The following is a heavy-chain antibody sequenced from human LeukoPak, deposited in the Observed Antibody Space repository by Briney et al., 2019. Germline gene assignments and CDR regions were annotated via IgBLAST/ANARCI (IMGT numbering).Heavy chain of an antibody. CDR3: TRPGGNSAY. D-gene: IGHD4-23*01. V-gene: IGHV3-73*01. CDR1: GFTFSGSA. CDR2: IRSKANSYAT. Sequence: PGGSLRLSCAASGFTFSGSAMHWVRQASGKGLEWVGRIRSKANSYATAYAASVKGSFTISRDDSKNTAYLQMNSLKTEDTAVYYCTRPGGNSAYGGQGTLVTVSA. J-gene: IGHJ4*02.